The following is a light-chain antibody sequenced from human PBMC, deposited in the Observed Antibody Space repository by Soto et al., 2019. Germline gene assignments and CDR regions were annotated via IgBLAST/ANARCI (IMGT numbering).Light chain of an antibody. V-gene: IGKV4-1*01. CDR1: QSVLYSSNNKNY. CDR2: WAS. CDR3: QQYYSTPPT. Sequence: DIVMTQSPDSLAVSLGERATINCKSSQSVLYSSNNKNYLAWYQQKPGQPPKLLIYWASTRESGVPDRFSGSGSGTDFTLTISSLQAEDGAVYYGQQYYSTPPTFGQGTKVEIK. J-gene: IGKJ1*01.